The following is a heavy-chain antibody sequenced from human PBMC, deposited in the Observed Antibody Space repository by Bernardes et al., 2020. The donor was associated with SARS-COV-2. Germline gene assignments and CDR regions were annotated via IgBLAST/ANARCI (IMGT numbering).Heavy chain of an antibody. CDR1: GFTFSRYW. V-gene: IGHV3-7*05. D-gene: IGHD2-2*01. J-gene: IGHJ4*02. CDR2: IKYDGIEK. Sequence: GGSLRLSRAASGFTFSRYWMNWVRQAPGKGLQSVAYIKYDGIEKYYLDSVRGRFTISRDNANNLLYLQMNSLRADDTAVYYCVRDLVVVPRGNDFDYWGQ. CDR3: VRDLVVVPRGNDFDY.